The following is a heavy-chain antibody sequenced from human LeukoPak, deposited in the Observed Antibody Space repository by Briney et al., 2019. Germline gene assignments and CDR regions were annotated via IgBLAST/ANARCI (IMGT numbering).Heavy chain of an antibody. CDR2: IYYSGST. J-gene: IGHJ3*02. Sequence: SETLSLTCTVSGGSISSYYWSWLRQPPGEGLEWIGYIYYSGSTNYNPSLKSRVTISVDTSKNQFSLKLSSVTAADTAVYYCARVRWHDAFDIWGQGTMVTVSS. CDR1: GGSISSYY. D-gene: IGHD4-23*01. CDR3: ARVRWHDAFDI. V-gene: IGHV4-59*01.